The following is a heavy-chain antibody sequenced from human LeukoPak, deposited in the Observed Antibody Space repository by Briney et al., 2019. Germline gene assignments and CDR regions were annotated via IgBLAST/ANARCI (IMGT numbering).Heavy chain of an antibody. CDR2: IYYSGST. Sequence: PSETLSLTCTVSGGSISSYSWSWIRQPPGKGLEWIGYIYYSGSTNYNPSLKSRVTISVDMSKNQFSLKLSSVTGADTAVYYCATHPPKVCTGGSCTDYWGQGTLVTVSS. V-gene: IGHV4-59*01. CDR3: ATHPPKVCTGGSCTDY. J-gene: IGHJ4*02. D-gene: IGHD2-15*01. CDR1: GGSISSYS.